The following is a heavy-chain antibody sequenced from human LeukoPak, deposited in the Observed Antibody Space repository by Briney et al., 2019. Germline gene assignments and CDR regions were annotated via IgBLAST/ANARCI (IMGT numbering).Heavy chain of an antibody. V-gene: IGHV3-23*01. CDR2: ISGSGGST. CDR1: GFTFSSYV. Sequence: GGSLRLSCAASGFTFSSYVMSWVRQAPGKGLEWVSAISGSGGSTYYADSVKGRFTISRDNSKNTLYLQMNSLRAEDTAVYYCARDKRTDSSGYYSDAFDIWGQGTMVTVSS. D-gene: IGHD3-22*01. CDR3: ARDKRTDSSGYYSDAFDI. J-gene: IGHJ3*02.